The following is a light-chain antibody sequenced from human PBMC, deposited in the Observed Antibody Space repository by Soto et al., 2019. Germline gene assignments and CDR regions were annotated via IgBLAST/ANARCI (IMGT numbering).Light chain of an antibody. CDR3: QQYNAWPPWT. J-gene: IGKJ1*01. CDR2: GTY. Sequence: IVMTQSPATLSVSPGERATLSCRASQSVNTNLAWYQQKPGQAPRLLIYGTYTRATGIPARFSGSGSGTEFTLAISSLQSEDFAVYYCQQYNAWPPWTFGQGTKVEIK. CDR1: QSVNTN. V-gene: IGKV3-15*01.